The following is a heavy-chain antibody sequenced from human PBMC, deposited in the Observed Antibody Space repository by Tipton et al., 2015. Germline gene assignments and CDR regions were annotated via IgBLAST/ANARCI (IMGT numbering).Heavy chain of an antibody. CDR1: GSAFSSYS. D-gene: IGHD4/OR15-4a*01. CDR2: VSSGSTI. J-gene: IGHJ4*02. CDR3: ARDDYLGL. V-gene: IGHV3-48*04. Sequence: SLRLSCAASGSAFSSYSMTWVRQAPGKGLEWLSYVSSGSTIFYADSVKGRFTISRDTAKNSVYLQMNSLTAEDTALYYCARDDYLGLWGQGTLVTVSS.